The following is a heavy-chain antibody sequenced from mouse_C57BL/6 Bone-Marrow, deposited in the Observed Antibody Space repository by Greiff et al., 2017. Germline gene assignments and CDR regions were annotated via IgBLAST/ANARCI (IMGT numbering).Heavy chain of an antibody. CDR1: GYTFTDYE. J-gene: IGHJ1*03. D-gene: IGHD1-1*01. CDR2: IDPETGGT. CDR3: TRDYYGSSYPHWYFDG. Sequence: VQLQQSGAELVRPGASVTLSCKASGYTFTDYEMHWVKQTPVHGLEWIGAIDPETGGTAYNQKFKGKAILTADKSSSTAYMELRSLTSEDSAVYYCTRDYYGSSYPHWYFDGWGTGTTVTVSS. V-gene: IGHV1-15*01.